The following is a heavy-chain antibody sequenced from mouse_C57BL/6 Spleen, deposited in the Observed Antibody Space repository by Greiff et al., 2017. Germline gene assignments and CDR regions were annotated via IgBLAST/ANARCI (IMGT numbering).Heavy chain of an antibody. CDR1: GYTFTSSW. CDR3: ARRTGYAMDY. V-gene: IGHV1-61*01. D-gene: IGHD4-1*01. Sequence: QVQLQQPGAELVRPGSSVKLSCKASGYTFTSSWMDWVKQRPGQGLEWIGNLYPSDSETHYNQKFKDKATLTVDKSSSTAYMQLSSLTSEDSAVYYCARRTGYAMDYWGQGTSVTVSS. CDR2: LYPSDSET. J-gene: IGHJ4*01.